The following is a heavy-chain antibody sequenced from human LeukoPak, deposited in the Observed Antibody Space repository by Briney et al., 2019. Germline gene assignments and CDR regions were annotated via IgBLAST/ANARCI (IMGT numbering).Heavy chain of an antibody. CDR3: ARGVVTGLYFSSDDVCIWFDP. CDR2: INAGNGDT. V-gene: IGHV1-3*03. D-gene: IGHD3-16*01. Sequence: ASVKVSCKASGYTFTNYAMHWVRQAPGQRLEWMGWINAGNGDTKYSQEFQGRVTITRDRSAQTTYLELSSLTSEDMAVYYCARGVVTGLYFSSDDVCIWFDPWGQGTLVTVAS. J-gene: IGHJ5*02. CDR1: GYTFTNYA.